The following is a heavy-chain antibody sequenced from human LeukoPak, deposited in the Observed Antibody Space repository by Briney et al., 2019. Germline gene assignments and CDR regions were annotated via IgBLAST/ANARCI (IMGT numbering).Heavy chain of an antibody. Sequence: GASVKVSCKVSGYTLTELSMHWVRQAPGKGLEWMGGFDPEDGETIYAQKFQGRVTMTEDTSTDTAYMELSSLRSEDTAVYYCATATLGLVGATPGAFDIWGQGTMVTVSS. V-gene: IGHV1-24*01. CDR1: GYTLTELS. J-gene: IGHJ3*02. D-gene: IGHD1-26*01. CDR2: FDPEDGET. CDR3: ATATLGLVGATPGAFDI.